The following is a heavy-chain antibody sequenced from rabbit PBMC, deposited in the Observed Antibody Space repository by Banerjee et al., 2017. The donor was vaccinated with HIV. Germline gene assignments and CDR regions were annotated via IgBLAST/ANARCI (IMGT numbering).Heavy chain of an antibody. Sequence: QEQLEESGGGLVKPEGSLTLTCKASGFSFSNRYVMCWVRQAPGKGLEWIACIYGGSYLDTWYASWAKGRFTISKTSSTTVTLQMTSLTAADTATYFCARDLAGVVGWNFNLWGPGTLVTVS. CDR2: IYGGSYLDT. D-gene: IGHD4-1*01. CDR1: GFSFSNRYV. CDR3: ARDLAGVVGWNFNL. J-gene: IGHJ4*01. V-gene: IGHV1S45*01.